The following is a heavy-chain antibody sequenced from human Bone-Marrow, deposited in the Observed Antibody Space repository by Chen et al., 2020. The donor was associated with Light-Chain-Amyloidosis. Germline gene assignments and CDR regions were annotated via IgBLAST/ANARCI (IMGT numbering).Heavy chain of an antibody. V-gene: IGHV5-51*01. Sequence: EVQLDRPGPEGKKPGESLKTPFKGLGYTFPIYWTGWVRQMPGKGLEWMGVIYPDDSDARYSPSFEGQVTISADKSITTAYLQWRSLKASDTAMYYCARRRDGYNFDYWGQGTLVTVSS. D-gene: IGHD5-12*01. J-gene: IGHJ4*02. CDR1: GYTFPIYW. CDR2: IYPDDSDA. CDR3: ARRRDGYNFDY.